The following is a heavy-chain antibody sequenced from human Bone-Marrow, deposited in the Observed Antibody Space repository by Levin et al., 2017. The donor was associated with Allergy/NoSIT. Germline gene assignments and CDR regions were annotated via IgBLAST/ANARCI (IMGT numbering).Heavy chain of an antibody. CDR1: GGSISSYY. CDR2: IYTSGST. CDR3: ARVYSSSSGKDAFDI. V-gene: IGHV4-4*07. Sequence: PSETLSLTCTVSGGSISSYYWSWIRQPAGKGLEWIGRIYTSGSTNYNPSLKSRVTMSVDTSKNQFSLKLSSVTAADTAMYYCARVYSSSSGKDAFDIWGQGTMVTVSS. D-gene: IGHD6-13*01. J-gene: IGHJ3*02.